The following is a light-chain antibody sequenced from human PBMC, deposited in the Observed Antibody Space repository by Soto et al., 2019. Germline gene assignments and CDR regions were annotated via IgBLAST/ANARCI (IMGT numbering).Light chain of an antibody. J-gene: IGLJ1*01. CDR1: SSDVGGYDY. CDR3: SSYAGSSTDV. Sequence: HSVLTQPPSASGSPGQSVTISCTGTSSDVGGYDYVSWYQQHPGKAPKLMIYEVSKRPSGVPDRFSGSKSGNTASLTVSGLQAEDEADYYCSSYAGSSTDVFGTGTKLTVL. CDR2: EVS. V-gene: IGLV2-8*01.